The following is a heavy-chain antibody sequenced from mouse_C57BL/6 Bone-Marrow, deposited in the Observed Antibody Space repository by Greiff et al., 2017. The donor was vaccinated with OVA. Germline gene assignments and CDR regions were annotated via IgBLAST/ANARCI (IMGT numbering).Heavy chain of an antibody. Sequence: EVKLMESGGGLVQSGRSLRLSCATSGFTFSDFYMEWVRQAPGKGLEWIAASRNKANDYTTEYSASVKGRFIVSRDTSQSILYLQMNALRAEDTAIYYCARDASGYWYFDVWGTGTTVTVSS. D-gene: IGHD1-3*01. J-gene: IGHJ1*03. CDR3: ARDASGYWYFDV. CDR1: GFTFSDFY. V-gene: IGHV7-1*01. CDR2: SRNKANDYTT.